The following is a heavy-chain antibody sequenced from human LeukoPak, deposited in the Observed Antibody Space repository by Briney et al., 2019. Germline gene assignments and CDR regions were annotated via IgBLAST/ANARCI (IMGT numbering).Heavy chain of an antibody. V-gene: IGHV3-53*01. J-gene: IGHJ4*02. CDR1: GFTVSSNY. CDR2: IYSGGST. CDR3: ARESPGYSSGWYGGHLDY. Sequence: GGSLRLSCAASGFTVSSNYMSWVREAPGKGLEWVSVIYSGGSTYYAESVKGRFTISRDNSKNTLYLQMNRLRAEDTAVYYCARESPGYSSGWYGGHLDYWGQGTLVTVSS. D-gene: IGHD6-19*01.